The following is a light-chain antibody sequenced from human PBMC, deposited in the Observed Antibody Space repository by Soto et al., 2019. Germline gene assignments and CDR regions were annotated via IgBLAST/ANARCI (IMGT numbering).Light chain of an antibody. CDR1: QGISNY. J-gene: IGKJ1*01. CDR2: AAS. V-gene: IGKV1-27*01. Sequence: QMTQSPSSLSASVGDRITITGRASQGISNYLAWYQQKPGKVPRLLIYAASTLHSGVPSRFSGSASGTDFTLTISSLEPEDVANYYCQKYNSGRSWPFGQGTKVEIK. CDR3: QKYNSGRSWP.